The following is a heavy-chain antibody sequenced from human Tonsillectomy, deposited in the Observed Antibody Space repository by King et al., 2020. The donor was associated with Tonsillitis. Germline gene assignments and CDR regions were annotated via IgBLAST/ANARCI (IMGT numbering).Heavy chain of an antibody. CDR1: GFIVSSNY. CDR3: ARERDTSGYWLSY. CDR2: IYTDGRT. Sequence: QLVESGGGLVQPGGSLRLSCAASGFIVSSNYMSWVRQAPGKGLEWVSVIYTDGRTYYADSVKGRFTISRDNSKNTLYLQMNSLRAGDTAVYYCARERDTSGYWLSYWGQGTLVTVSS. J-gene: IGHJ4*02. V-gene: IGHV3-66*01. D-gene: IGHD3-22*01.